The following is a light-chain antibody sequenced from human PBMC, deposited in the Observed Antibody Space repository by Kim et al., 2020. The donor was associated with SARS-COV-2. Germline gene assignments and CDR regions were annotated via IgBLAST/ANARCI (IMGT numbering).Light chain of an antibody. J-gene: IGLJ3*02. CDR2: DVD. Sequence: GHSVTISCTGTSSDVGGYNYVSWYQHHPGKAPKLMIYDVDKRPSGVPDRFSGSKSGNTASLTISGLQAEDEADYYCCSYAGSYTWVFGGGTQLTVL. CDR3: CSYAGSYTWV. CDR1: SSDVGGYNY. V-gene: IGLV2-11*01.